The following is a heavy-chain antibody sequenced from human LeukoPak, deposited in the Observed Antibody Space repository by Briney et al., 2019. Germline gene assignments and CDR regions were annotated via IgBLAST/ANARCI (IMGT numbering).Heavy chain of an antibody. CDR3: ARANNSSWHN. V-gene: IGHV3-7*01. Sequence: GGSLRLSCATSGFTFSSNWMSWVRHVPGRGLDWVANIKPDGSAQYYAASVKGRSTVSRDNAKNSVYLQMNSLRVEDTAVYYCARANNSSWHNWGQGTPVTVSA. CDR1: GFTFSSNW. CDR2: IKPDGSAQ. D-gene: IGHD6-13*01. J-gene: IGHJ4*02.